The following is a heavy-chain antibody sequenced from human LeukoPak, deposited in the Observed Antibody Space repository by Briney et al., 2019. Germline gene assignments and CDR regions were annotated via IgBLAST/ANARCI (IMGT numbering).Heavy chain of an antibody. CDR2: ISWNSGSI. J-gene: IGHJ5*02. Sequence: PAGGSLRLSCAASGFTFDDYAMHWVRQAPGKGLEWVSGISWNSGSIGYADSVKGRFTISRDNAKNSLYLQMNSLRAEDTALYYCSKAISGYSYDNWSDPWAREPWSPSPQ. CDR1: GFTFDDYA. D-gene: IGHD5-18*01. CDR3: SKAISGYSYDNWSDP. V-gene: IGHV3-9*01.